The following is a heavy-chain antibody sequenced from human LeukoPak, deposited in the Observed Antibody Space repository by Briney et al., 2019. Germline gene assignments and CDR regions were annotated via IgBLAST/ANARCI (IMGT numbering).Heavy chain of an antibody. D-gene: IGHD3-10*01. J-gene: IGHJ4*02. CDR1: GFTFSSYS. CDR3: ARAYGSGSYSGY. Sequence: PGGSLRLSCAASGFTFSSYSMNWVRQAPGKGLEWVSSISSSSSYIYYADSVKGRFTIPRDNAKNSLYLQMNSLRAEDTAVYYCARAYGSGSYSGYWGQGTLVTVSS. CDR2: ISSSSSYI. V-gene: IGHV3-21*01.